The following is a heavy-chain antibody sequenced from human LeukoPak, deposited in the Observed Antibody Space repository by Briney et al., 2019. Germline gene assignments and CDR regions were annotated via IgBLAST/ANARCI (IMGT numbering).Heavy chain of an antibody. CDR1: GGSFSGYY. Sequence: SETLSLTCAVYGGSFSGYYWSWIRQPPGKGLEWIGEINHSGGTNYNPSLKSRVTISVDTSKNQFSLKLSSVTAADTAVYYCARGHYYDSSGYFDTTGLDPWGQGTLVTVSS. CDR2: INHSGGT. V-gene: IGHV4-34*01. J-gene: IGHJ5*02. CDR3: ARGHYYDSSGYFDTTGLDP. D-gene: IGHD3-22*01.